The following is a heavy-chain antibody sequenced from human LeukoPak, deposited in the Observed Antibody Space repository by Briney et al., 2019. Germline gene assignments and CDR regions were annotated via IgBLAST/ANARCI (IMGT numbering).Heavy chain of an antibody. Sequence: SETLSLTCTVSGGAIRRHYWNWIRQPAGKGLEWIGRIYSSGYTNDNPFLKSRITMSVDMSKNQFALRLNSVTVADTAVYYCARGKHSVDSWGQGMLVTVSS. CDR3: ARGKHSVDS. V-gene: IGHV4-4*07. J-gene: IGHJ4*02. CDR1: GGAIRRHY. CDR2: IYSSGYT.